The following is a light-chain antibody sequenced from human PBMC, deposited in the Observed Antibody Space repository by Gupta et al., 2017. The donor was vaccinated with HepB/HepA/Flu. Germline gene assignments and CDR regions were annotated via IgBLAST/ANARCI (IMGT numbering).Light chain of an antibody. J-gene: IGLJ2*01. Sequence: QSALTQPASVSGSPGQSLTISCTGTSSDVGGYNYVSWYQQHPGKAPKLMIYDVSNRPSGVSNRFSGSKSGNTASLTISGLQAEDEADYYCSSYTSSSTLEAVFGGGTKLTVL. CDR2: DVS. CDR3: SSYTSSSTLEAV. CDR1: SSDVGGYNY. V-gene: IGLV2-14*03.